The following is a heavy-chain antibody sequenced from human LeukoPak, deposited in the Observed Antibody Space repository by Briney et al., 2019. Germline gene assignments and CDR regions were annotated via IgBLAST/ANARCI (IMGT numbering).Heavy chain of an antibody. CDR1: GFTFSSYS. CDR3: ARDYSGYDLFDY. D-gene: IGHD5-12*01. V-gene: IGHV3-21*01. CDR2: ISSSSSYI. Sequence: GESLRLSCAASGFTFSSYSMNWVRQAPGKGLEWVSSISSSSSYIYYADSVKGRFTISRDNAENSLYLQMNSLRAEDTAVYYCARDYSGYDLFDYWGQGTLVTVSS. J-gene: IGHJ4*02.